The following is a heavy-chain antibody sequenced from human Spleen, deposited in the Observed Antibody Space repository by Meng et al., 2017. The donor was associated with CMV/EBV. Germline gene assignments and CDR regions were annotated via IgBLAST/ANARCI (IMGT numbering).Heavy chain of an antibody. CDR3: AKGVGGILGGRLIDY. CDR2: IWYDGSNK. Sequence: GESLKISCAASGFTFSSYGMHWVRQAQGKGLEWVAIIWYDGSNKYYADSVKGRFTISRDNSKNTLYLQMNSLRAEDTALYYCAKGVGGILGGRLIDYWGQGTLVTVSS. V-gene: IGHV3-33*06. J-gene: IGHJ4*02. CDR1: GFTFSSYG. D-gene: IGHD5-18*01.